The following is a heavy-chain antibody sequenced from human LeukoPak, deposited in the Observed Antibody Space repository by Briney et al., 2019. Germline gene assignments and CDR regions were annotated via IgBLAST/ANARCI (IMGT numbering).Heavy chain of an antibody. Sequence: SETLSLTCTVSGGSISSYYWSWLRQPPGKGLEWFGYIYYSGSTNYNPSLKSRVTISVETSNNQFSLKLSSVPAADTAVYYCARGGYYDILTGYYNWFDRWGQGTLVTVSS. CDR2: IYYSGST. J-gene: IGHJ5*02. CDR3: ARGGYYDILTGYYNWFDR. D-gene: IGHD3-9*01. CDR1: GGSISSYY. V-gene: IGHV4-59*01.